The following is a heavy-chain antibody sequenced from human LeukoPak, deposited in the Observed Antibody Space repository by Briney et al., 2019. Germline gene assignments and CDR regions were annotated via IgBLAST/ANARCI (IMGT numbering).Heavy chain of an antibody. CDR2: ISSSSSYI. J-gene: IGHJ4*02. V-gene: IGHV3-21*01. CDR1: GFTFSSYS. D-gene: IGHD2-2*02. Sequence: GGSLRLSCAASGFTFSSYSMNWVRQAPGKGLEWVSSISSSSSYIYYADSVKGRFTTSRDNAKNSLYLQMNSLRAEDTAVYYCARDPEPYCSSTSCYTPGVYFDYWGQGTLVTVSS. CDR3: ARDPEPYCSSTSCYTPGVYFDY.